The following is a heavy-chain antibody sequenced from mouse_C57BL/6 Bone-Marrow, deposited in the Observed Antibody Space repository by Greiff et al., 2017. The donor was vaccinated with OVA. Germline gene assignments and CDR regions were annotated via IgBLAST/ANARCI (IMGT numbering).Heavy chain of an antibody. CDR1: GFSLTSYG. D-gene: IGHD2-3*01. J-gene: IGHJ3*01. Sequence: VKLQESGPGLVQPSQSLSITCTVSGFSLTSYGVHWVRQSPGKGLEWLGVIWSGGSTDYNAAFISRLSISKDNSKSQVFFKMNSLQADDTAIYYCARNDGYSDFAYWGQGTLVTVSA. V-gene: IGHV2-2*01. CDR3: ARNDGYSDFAY. CDR2: IWSGGST.